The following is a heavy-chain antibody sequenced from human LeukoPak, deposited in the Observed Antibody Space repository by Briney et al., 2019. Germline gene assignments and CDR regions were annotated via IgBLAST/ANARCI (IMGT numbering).Heavy chain of an antibody. CDR1: GFTFSSYA. V-gene: IGHV3-23*01. CDR3: AKCRDGYNPDY. Sequence: GGSLRLSCAASGFTFSSYAMSWVRQAPGEGLEWVSGISGSGSSTNYAASVKGRFTISRDNSKNTLYLQMNSLRAEDTAVYYCAKCRDGYNPDYWGQGTLVTASS. CDR2: ISGSGSST. D-gene: IGHD5-24*01. J-gene: IGHJ4*02.